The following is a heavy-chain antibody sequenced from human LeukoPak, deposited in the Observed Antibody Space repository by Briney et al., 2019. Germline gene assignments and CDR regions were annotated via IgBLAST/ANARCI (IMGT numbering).Heavy chain of an antibody. D-gene: IGHD3-3*01. CDR1: GGPISSGSYY. J-gene: IGHJ5*02. Sequence: PSQTLSLTCTVSGGPISSGSYYWSWIRQPAGKGLEWIGRIYTSGSTNYNPSLKSRVTISVDTSKNQFSLKLSSVTAADTAVYYCAGRSGINWFDPWGQGTLVTVSS. CDR2: IYTSGST. CDR3: AGRSGINWFDP. V-gene: IGHV4-61*02.